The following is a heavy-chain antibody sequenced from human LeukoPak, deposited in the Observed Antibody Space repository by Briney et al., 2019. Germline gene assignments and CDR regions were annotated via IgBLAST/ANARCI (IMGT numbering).Heavy chain of an antibody. V-gene: IGHV4-59*01. CDR2: ISYRGST. Sequence: SETLSLTCTVSGGSISSYYWNWIRQPPGKGLEWIGYISYRGSTNYNPSLKSRVTISVDTSKNQFSLKLSSVTAADTAAFYCARDRGIAARPFDYWGQGTLVTVSS. CDR1: GGSISSYY. CDR3: ARDRGIAARPFDY. D-gene: IGHD6-6*01. J-gene: IGHJ4*02.